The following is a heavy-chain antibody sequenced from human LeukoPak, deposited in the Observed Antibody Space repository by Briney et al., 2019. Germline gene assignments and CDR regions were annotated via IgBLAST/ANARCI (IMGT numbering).Heavy chain of an antibody. J-gene: IGHJ4*02. V-gene: IGHV4-39*07. CDR3: ARESGEDCGGDCYRFDY. CDR2: IYYSGST. CDR1: GGSISSTNYY. D-gene: IGHD2-21*02. Sequence: PSETLSLTCTVSGGSISSTNYYWGWIRQPPGKGLEWIGSIYYSGSTYYNPSLRSRVTISVDTSKNQFSLKLNSVTAADTAIYYCARESGEDCGGDCYRFDYWGQGTLVTVSS.